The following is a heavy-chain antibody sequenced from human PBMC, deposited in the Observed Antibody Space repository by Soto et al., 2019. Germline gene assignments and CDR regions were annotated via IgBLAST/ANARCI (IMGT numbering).Heavy chain of an antibody. Sequence: SETLSLTCAVSGGSVSSGSYYWSWLRQPPGQGLEWIGYIYYSGSTNYNPSLKSRVTIYVDTSKNQFSLKLSTVTAADMAEYYGVKYYVTAPLIMWGEYFNYSMDVWGQGTTVTVS. CDR2: IYYSGST. J-gene: IGHJ6*02. D-gene: IGHD2-21*01. CDR3: VKYYVTAPLIMWGEYFNYSMDV. CDR1: GGSVSSGSYY. V-gene: IGHV4-61*01.